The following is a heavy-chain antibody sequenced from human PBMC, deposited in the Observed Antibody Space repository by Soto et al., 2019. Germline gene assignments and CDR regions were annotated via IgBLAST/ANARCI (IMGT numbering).Heavy chain of an antibody. J-gene: IGHJ4*02. D-gene: IGHD6-13*01. CDR1: SYSISSYY. Sequence: TLSLTCTVSSYSISSYYLSWILQPPGKRLEWIGYISYSGSTDYNPSLKSRVTISGDTSKNQFSLKVSSVTAADTAVYYCARGTSWQLPFDYWGQGTLVTVSS. V-gene: IGHV4-59*01. CDR3: ARGTSWQLPFDY. CDR2: ISYSGST.